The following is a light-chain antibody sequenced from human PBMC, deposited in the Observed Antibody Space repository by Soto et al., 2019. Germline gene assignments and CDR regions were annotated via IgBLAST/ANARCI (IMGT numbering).Light chain of an antibody. CDR1: QGISSW. CDR3: LQVDSYPWA. J-gene: IGKJ1*01. Sequence: DIQMTQSPSSVSASVGDRVTITCRASQGISSWLAWYQQKPGRVPKLLIYAASNLQSGVPSRFSGSGSGTDFTLTISCLQPDDSATYYCLQVDSYPWAFGQGTKVDIK. CDR2: AAS. V-gene: IGKV1-12*01.